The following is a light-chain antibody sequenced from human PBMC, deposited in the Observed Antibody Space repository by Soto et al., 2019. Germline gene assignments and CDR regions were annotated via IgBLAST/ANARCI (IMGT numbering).Light chain of an antibody. J-gene: IGKJ3*01. V-gene: IGKV1-13*02. CDR3: QHFSSFPFT. CDR2: DAS. Sequence: AIQLTQSPSSLSASVGDRVTITCRASQDISTALAWYQQKPGKAPNLLIYDASSLQSGVPLTFSGSGSGTDFTLTISSLQPEDSATYYCQHFSSFPFTFGPGTKVDFK. CDR1: QDISTA.